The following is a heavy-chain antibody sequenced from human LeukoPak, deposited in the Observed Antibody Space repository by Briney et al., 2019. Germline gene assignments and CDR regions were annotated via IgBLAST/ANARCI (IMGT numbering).Heavy chain of an antibody. V-gene: IGHV3-21*01. Sequence: PGGSLRLSCAASGFIFSSYSMNWVRQAPGKGLEWVSPISISSSYIYYADSVKGRFTISRDNAKNSLYLQMNSLRAEDTAVYYCARRQDTDMVFLDYWGQGTLVTVSS. J-gene: IGHJ4*02. D-gene: IGHD5-18*01. CDR3: ARRQDTDMVFLDY. CDR2: ISISSSYI. CDR1: GFIFSSYS.